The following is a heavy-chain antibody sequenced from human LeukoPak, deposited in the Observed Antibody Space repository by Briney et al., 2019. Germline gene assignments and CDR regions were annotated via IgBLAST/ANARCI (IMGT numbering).Heavy chain of an antibody. V-gene: IGHV3-11*05. J-gene: IGHJ4*02. Sequence: GGSLRLSCAASGFIFSDFHMTWIRQAPGKGLEWISYISGGSTDVKYADSVKGRFTVSRDNAKNLMFLQMNSLRVEDTAVYYCARDGRPLDYWGQGTLVTVSS. CDR2: ISGGSTDV. CDR1: GFIFSDFH. CDR3: ARDGRPLDY.